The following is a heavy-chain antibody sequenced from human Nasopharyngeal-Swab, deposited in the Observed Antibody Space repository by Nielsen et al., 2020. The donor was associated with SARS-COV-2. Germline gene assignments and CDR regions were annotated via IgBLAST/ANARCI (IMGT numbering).Heavy chain of an antibody. Sequence: GESLKISCAASGFTVSSNYMTWVRQAPGKGLEWVSVTEIGGTTHYADSVKGRFSISRDSSTNTLYLQMNSLRAEDTAVYYCAKEIRSYYGWYFDLWGRGTLVTVSS. CDR2: TEIGGTT. J-gene: IGHJ2*01. CDR1: GFTVSSNY. V-gene: IGHV3-53*01. D-gene: IGHD1-26*01. CDR3: AKEIRSYYGWYFDL.